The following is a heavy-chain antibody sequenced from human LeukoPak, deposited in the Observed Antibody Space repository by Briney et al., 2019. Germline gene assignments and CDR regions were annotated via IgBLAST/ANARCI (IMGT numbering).Heavy chain of an antibody. J-gene: IGHJ5*02. CDR2: INHSGST. D-gene: IGHD2-15*01. CDR3: ARGPYLYCSGGSCYSEHWFDP. Sequence: SETRSLTCAVYGGSFSGYYWSWIRQPPGKGLEWIGDINHSGSTNYNPSLKSRVTISVDTSKNQFSLKLSSVTAADTAVSYCARGPYLYCSGGSCYSEHWFDPWRQGTLLTVSS. CDR1: GGSFSGYY. V-gene: IGHV4-34*01.